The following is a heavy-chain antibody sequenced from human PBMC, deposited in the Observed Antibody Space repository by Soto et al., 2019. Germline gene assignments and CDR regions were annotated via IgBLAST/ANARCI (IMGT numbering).Heavy chain of an antibody. CDR2: INPSGGST. Sequence: GASVKVSCKASGYTFTSYGISWVRQAPGQGLEWMGIINPSGGSTSYAQKFQGRVTMTRDTSTSTVYMELSSLRSEDTAVYYCARDSEYGEGYFDYWGQGTLVTVSS. V-gene: IGHV1-46*01. CDR1: GYTFTSYG. D-gene: IGHD4-17*01. J-gene: IGHJ4*02. CDR3: ARDSEYGEGYFDY.